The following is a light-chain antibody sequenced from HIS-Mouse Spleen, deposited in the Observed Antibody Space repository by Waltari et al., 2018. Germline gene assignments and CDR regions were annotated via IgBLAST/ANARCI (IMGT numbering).Light chain of an antibody. CDR2: DVS. CDR3: SSYTSSSTWV. J-gene: IGLJ3*02. CDR1: SSDAGGYNY. V-gene: IGLV2-14*03. Sequence: QSALTQPASVSGSPGQSITISCTGTSSDAGGYNYFPWYQQHPGKAPKLMIYDVSNRPSGVSNRFSGSKSGNTASLTISGLQAEDEADYYCSSYTSSSTWVFGGGTKLTVL.